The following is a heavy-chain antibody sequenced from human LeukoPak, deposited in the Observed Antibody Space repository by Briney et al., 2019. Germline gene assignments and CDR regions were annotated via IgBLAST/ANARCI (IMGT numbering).Heavy chain of an antibody. D-gene: IGHD6-13*01. V-gene: IGHV3-30*04. J-gene: IGHJ6*03. CDR1: RFTLSSYA. CDR2: ISHDGSNK. Sequence: GRSLRLSCAASRFTLSSYAMHWVRQAPGKGLEWVALISHDGSNKYYADSVKGRFTISRDNSKNTLYLQMNSLRAEDTAVYYCAKGYSSSWYNSYYYYYMDVWGKGTTVTISS. CDR3: AKGYSSSWYNSYYYYYMDV.